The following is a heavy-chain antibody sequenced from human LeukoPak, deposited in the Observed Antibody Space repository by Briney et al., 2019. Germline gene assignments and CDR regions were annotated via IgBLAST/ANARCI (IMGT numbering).Heavy chain of an antibody. V-gene: IGHV4-59*08. Sequence: SETLSLTCTVSGGSISSYYWSWIRQPPGKGLEWIGYIYYSGSTNYNPSLKSRVTISVDTSKNQFSLKLSSVTAADTAVYYCARYSHYVNYGMDVWGQGTTVTVSS. D-gene: IGHD4-11*01. CDR1: GGSISSYY. J-gene: IGHJ6*02. CDR2: IYYSGST. CDR3: ARYSHYVNYGMDV.